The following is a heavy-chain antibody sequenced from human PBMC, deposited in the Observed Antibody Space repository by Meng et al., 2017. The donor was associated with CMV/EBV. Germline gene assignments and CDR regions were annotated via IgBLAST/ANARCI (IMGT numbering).Heavy chain of an antibody. CDR3: ARPTCSTSCYSLNDAFDI. CDR2: INPSGGST. J-gene: IGHJ3*02. Sequence: GESLKISCKASGYTFTSYYMHWVRQAPGQGLEWMGIINPSGGSTSYAQKFQGRVTMTRDTSTSTVYMELSSLRSEDTAVYYCARPTCSTSCYSLNDAFDIWGQGTMVTVSS. D-gene: IGHD2-2*02. V-gene: IGHV1-46*01. CDR1: GYTFTSYY.